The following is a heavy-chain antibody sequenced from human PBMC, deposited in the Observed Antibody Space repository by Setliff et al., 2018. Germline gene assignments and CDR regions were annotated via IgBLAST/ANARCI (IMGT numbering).Heavy chain of an antibody. Sequence: GGSLRLSCAASGFSFGIYEMHWFRQAPGEGLQWVSYITSSGSATTYADSVKGRFLISRDNAKNSLYLQMNGLRAEDTSVYYCARDVFDFRTGQGGPWGQGTRVTVSS. J-gene: IGHJ5*02. CDR1: GFSFGIYE. V-gene: IGHV3-48*03. D-gene: IGHD3-3*01. CDR2: ITSSGSAT. CDR3: ARDVFDFRTGQGGP.